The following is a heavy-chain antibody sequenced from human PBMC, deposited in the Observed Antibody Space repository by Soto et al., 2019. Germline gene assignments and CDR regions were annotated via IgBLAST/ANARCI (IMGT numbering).Heavy chain of an antibody. Sequence: QITLKESGPTLVKPTQTLTLTCTFSGFSLTTSGVGVGWIRQPPGKALEWLALIYWDDDKHYSPSLKSRLTITRDTPKNQVVLPMTNVDPVDTATYYCAHRRGNGDNGDWGQGTLVTVSS. V-gene: IGHV2-5*02. CDR3: AHRRGNGDNGD. J-gene: IGHJ4*02. D-gene: IGHD4-17*01. CDR1: GFSLTTSGVG. CDR2: IYWDDDK.